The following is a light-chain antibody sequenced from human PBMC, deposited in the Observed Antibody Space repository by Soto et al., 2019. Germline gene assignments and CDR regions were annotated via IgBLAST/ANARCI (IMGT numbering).Light chain of an antibody. Sequence: QSALTQPASVSGSPGQSITISCTGTSSDVGGYNYVSWYQQHPGKAPKLMIYEVSNRPSGVSNRFSGSKSGNTASLTISRLQAEDEAVYYCSSYTGSSTYVVFGGGTKLTVL. CDR1: SSDVGGYNY. V-gene: IGLV2-14*01. J-gene: IGLJ2*01. CDR2: EVS. CDR3: SSYTGSSTYVV.